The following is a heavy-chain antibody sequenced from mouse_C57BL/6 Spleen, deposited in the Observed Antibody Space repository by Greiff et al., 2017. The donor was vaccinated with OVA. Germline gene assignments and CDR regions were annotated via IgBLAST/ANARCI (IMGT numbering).Heavy chain of an antibody. CDR1: GYTFTSYW. CDR3: ARGTTVVATDY. V-gene: IGHV1-50*01. J-gene: IGHJ2*01. D-gene: IGHD1-1*01. CDR2: IDPSDSYT. Sequence: QVQLQQPGAELVKPGASVKLSCKASGYTFTSYWMQWVKQRPGQGLEWIGEIDPSDSYTNYNQKFKGKATLTVDTSSSTAYMQLSSLTSEDSAVYYCARGTTVVATDYWGQGTTRTVSS.